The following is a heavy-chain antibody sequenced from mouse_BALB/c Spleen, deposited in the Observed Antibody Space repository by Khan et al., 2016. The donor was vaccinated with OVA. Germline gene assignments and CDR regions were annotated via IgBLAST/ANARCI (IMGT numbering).Heavy chain of an antibody. J-gene: IGHJ3*01. CDR2: ISPGCGDI. D-gene: IGHD1-2*01. CDR1: GYTFTDYY. V-gene: IGHV1-76*01. Sequence: QVRLQQPGAELAWPGASVKLSCKASGYTFTDYYINWVKQSTGQGLEWIGVISPGCGDIYYNERFKGKATLTSDKPSSTAYMQLSSLTSEASAVYFCARGNYFGYTFAYWGQGTLVAVSA. CDR3: ARGNYFGYTFAY.